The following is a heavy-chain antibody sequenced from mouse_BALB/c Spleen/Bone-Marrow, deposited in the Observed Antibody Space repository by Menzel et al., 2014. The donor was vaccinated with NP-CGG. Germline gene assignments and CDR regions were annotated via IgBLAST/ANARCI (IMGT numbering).Heavy chain of an antibody. J-gene: IGHJ2*01. V-gene: IGHV1-5*01. Sequence: VQLQQSGTVLARPGAAVKMSCKASGYTFXNYWMHWVKQRPGQGLEWIGTIYPGNSDTTYNQKFKGKAKLTAVTSTSTAYMEISSLTNEDSAVYYCTTLARSDFDYWGQGTTLTVSS. CDR3: TTLARSDFDY. D-gene: IGHD3-1*01. CDR2: IYPGNSDT. CDR1: GYTFXNYW.